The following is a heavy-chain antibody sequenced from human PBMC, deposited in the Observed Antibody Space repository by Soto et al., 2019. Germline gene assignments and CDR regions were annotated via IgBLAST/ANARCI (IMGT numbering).Heavy chain of an antibody. CDR2: ISPYIGNT. D-gene: IGHD2-21*01. CDR3: ARDGGLTREYFGVVFGP. J-gene: IGHJ5*02. V-gene: IGHV1-18*01. Sequence: ASVHVSCLASLGTLHRYTIILVRLAPAQGIEWMGWISPYIGNTNYAQKFQGRVTMTTDTSTSTAYMELRSLRSDDTAVYYCARDGGLTREYFGVVFGPWGQGTLVTVSS. CDR1: LGTLHRYT.